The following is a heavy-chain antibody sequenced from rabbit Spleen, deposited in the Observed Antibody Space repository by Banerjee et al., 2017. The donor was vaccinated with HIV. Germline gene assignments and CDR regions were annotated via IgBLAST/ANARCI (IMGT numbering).Heavy chain of an antibody. CDR3: TRAIVPWLGLTRLDL. V-gene: IGHV1S7*01. CDR1: GIDFTNYY. J-gene: IGHJ3*01. CDR2: IYAAKGST. Sequence: QLTETGGGLVQPGGSLTFSCKASGIDFTNYYISWVRQAPGKGLEWIGIIYAAKGSTDYASWVNGRFTISSDNAQSTVDLKMTGLTAADTATYFCTRAIVPWLGLTRLDLWSPGTLVTVS. D-gene: IGHD4-1*01.